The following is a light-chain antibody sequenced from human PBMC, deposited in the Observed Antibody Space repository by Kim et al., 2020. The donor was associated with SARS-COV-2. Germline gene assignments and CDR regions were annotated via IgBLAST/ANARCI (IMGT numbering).Light chain of an antibody. CDR3: QTWGTGIQV. CDR2: LNSDGSH. Sequence: ASVKVTCTLSSGHSNYAIAWHQQQPEKGPRYLMKLNSDGSHSKGDGIPDRFSGSSSGAERYLTISSLQSEDEADYYCQTWGTGIQVFGGGTQLT. CDR1: SGHSNYA. J-gene: IGLJ3*02. V-gene: IGLV4-69*02.